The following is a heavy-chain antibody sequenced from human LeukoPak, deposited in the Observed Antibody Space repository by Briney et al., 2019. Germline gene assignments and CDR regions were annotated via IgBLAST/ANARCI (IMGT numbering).Heavy chain of an antibody. CDR2: FDPEDGET. Sequence: GASVKVSCKVSGYTLTELSMHWVRQAPGKGLEWMGGFDPEDGETIYAQKFQGRVTMTRNTSIGTAYMELSSLRSEDTAVYYCARGHYDILTGYWTNDAFDIWGQGTMVTVSS. D-gene: IGHD3-9*01. CDR3: ARGHYDILTGYWTNDAFDI. J-gene: IGHJ3*02. CDR1: GYTLTELS. V-gene: IGHV1-24*01.